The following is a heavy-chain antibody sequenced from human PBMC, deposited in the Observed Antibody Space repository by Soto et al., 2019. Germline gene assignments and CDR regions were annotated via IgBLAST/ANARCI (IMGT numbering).Heavy chain of an antibody. V-gene: IGHV3-23*01. CDR3: AKPPAWKSEHVSY. D-gene: IGHD1-1*01. CDR2: IRGSEGTT. CDR1: GLTLSGYA. Sequence: PVGSLRLSCAGSGLTLSGYAMSWVRQAPGKGLEWVSAIRGSEGTTFYADSVKGRFTISRDDSKNTLSLQMNSLRAEDTALYYCAKPPAWKSEHVSYWGQGTLVTVSS. J-gene: IGHJ4*02.